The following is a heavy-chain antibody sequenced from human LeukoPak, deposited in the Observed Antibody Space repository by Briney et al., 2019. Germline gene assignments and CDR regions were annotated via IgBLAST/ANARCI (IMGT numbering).Heavy chain of an antibody. D-gene: IGHD3-3*01. Sequence: GGSLRLSCAASGFXFSSYWIHWVRQTPGKGLLWVSRINTDGSSTSYADSVKGRFTISRDNAKNTLYLQMNSLRAEDTAVFYCARAVRWRMEYYFDYWGQGTLVTVSS. CDR1: GFXFSSYW. V-gene: IGHV3-74*01. CDR3: ARAVRWRMEYYFDY. CDR2: INTDGSST. J-gene: IGHJ4*02.